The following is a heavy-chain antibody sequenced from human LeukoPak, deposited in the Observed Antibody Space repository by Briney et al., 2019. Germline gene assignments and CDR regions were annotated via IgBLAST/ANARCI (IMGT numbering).Heavy chain of an antibody. V-gene: IGHV3-53*01. J-gene: IGHJ3*02. Sequence: GGSLRLSCAASGFTVSSNYMTWVRQAPGKGLGGVEVIYSGGGTSYADSVKGRFTISRDNSKNTLYLQMNSLRADDTAVYYCACRIAAAGSDAFDIWGQGTMVTVSS. CDR1: GFTVSSNY. CDR3: ACRIAAAGSDAFDI. D-gene: IGHD6-13*01. CDR2: IYSGGGT.